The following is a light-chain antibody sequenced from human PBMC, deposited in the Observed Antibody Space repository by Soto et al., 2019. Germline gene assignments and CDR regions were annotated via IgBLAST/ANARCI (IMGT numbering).Light chain of an antibody. CDR3: QQYNNWWT. V-gene: IGKV3D-15*01. CDR2: GAS. CDR1: QSLSNN. Sequence: EIVLTQSPGTLSLSPGERATLSCRASQSLSNNIYLAWYQQKPGQAPRLLIYGASSRATGIPNRFSGSGSGTEFTLTISSLQSEDFAVYYCQQYNNWWTFGQGTKVDIK. J-gene: IGKJ1*01.